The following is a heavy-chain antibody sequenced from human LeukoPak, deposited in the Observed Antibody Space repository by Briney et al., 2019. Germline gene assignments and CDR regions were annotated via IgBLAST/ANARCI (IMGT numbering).Heavy chain of an antibody. V-gene: IGHV4-59*01. CDR3: ARPARQWGSAPGAFDI. J-gene: IGHJ3*02. CDR2: IYYSGST. D-gene: IGHD3-16*01. CDR1: GGSISSYY. Sequence: PSETLSLTCTVPGGSISSYYWSWIRQPPGKGLEWIVYIYYSGSTNYNPSLKSRVTISVDTSKNQFSLKLSSVTAADTAVYYCARPARQWGSAPGAFDIWGQGTMVTVSS.